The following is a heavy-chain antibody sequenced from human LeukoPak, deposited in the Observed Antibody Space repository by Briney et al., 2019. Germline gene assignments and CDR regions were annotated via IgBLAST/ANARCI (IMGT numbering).Heavy chain of an antibody. CDR2: ISSSGSTI. CDR3: ARDDCSSTSCHYYYYGMDV. J-gene: IGHJ6*02. CDR1: GFTLSDYY. Sequence: GGSLRLSCAASGFTLSDYYMSWIRQAPGKGLEWVSYISSSGSTIYYADSVKGRFTISRDNAKNSLYLQMNSLRAEDTAVYYCARDDCSSTSCHYYYYGMDVWGQGTTVTVSS. V-gene: IGHV3-11*01. D-gene: IGHD2-2*01.